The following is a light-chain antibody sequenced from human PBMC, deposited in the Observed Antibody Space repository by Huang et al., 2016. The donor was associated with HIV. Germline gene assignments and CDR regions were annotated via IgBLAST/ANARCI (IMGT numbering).Light chain of an antibody. Sequence: AIQLTQSPSSLSASVGDRVTITCRASQDITNDLGWYQQKPGKAPKLLFAAASTLRSGVPSMFSGSGSGTDFTLSISSLHPEDFASYFCLQDFTYPRTFGQGTRVEI. CDR3: LQDFTYPRT. CDR1: QDITND. V-gene: IGKV1-6*02. CDR2: AAS. J-gene: IGKJ1*01.